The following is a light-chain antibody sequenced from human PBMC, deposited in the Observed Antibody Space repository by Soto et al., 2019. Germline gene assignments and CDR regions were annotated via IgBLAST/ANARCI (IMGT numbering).Light chain of an antibody. CDR2: EVN. V-gene: IGLV2-14*01. J-gene: IGLJ1*01. CDR1: SSDIGAYDY. CDR3: CSYAGSGTDNYV. Sequence: QSALTQPASLSGSPGQSITISCTGTSSDIGAYDYVSWFQQHPGKAPKLMISEVNNRPSGVSNRFSGSKSGNTAYLTISGLQVEDEADYYCCSYAGSGTDNYVFGSGTKVTVL.